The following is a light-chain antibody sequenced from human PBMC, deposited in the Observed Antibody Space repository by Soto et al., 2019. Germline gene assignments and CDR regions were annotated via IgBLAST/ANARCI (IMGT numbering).Light chain of an antibody. CDR1: QSVSSSY. V-gene: IGKV3-20*01. Sequence: EIVLTQSPGTLSLSPGETATLSCRASQSVSSSYLAWYQQKPGQAPRLLIYGVSSRATGIPDRFSGSGSGTDFTLTISRLEPEDFAVYHCQQYDRSPWTFGQGTKVKIK. J-gene: IGKJ1*01. CDR3: QQYDRSPWT. CDR2: GVS.